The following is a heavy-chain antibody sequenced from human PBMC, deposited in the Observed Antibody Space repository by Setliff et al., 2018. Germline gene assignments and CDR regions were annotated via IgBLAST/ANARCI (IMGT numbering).Heavy chain of an antibody. D-gene: IGHD1-26*01. Sequence: SETLSLTCTVSGGSISSGSYYWSWIRQPAGKGLEWIGRIYTSGSTNYNPSLKSRVTISVETSKNQFSLRLSSVTAADTAVYYCASMGATRDYWGQGTLVTVSS. CDR1: GGSISSGSYY. CDR2: IYTSGST. CDR3: ASMGATRDY. J-gene: IGHJ4*02. V-gene: IGHV4-61*02.